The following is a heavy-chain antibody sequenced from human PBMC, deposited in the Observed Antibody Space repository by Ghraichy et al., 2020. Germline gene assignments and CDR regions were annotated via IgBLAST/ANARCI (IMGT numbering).Heavy chain of an antibody. CDR3: AKEDRIAVAGE. V-gene: IGHV3-23*01. D-gene: IGHD6-19*01. CDR2: ISGSGGST. J-gene: IGHJ4*02. Sequence: GESLNISCAASGFTFSSYAMSWVRQAPGKGLEWVSAISGSGGSTYYADSVKGRFTISRDNSKNTLYLQMNSLRAEDTAVYYCAKEDRIAVAGEWGQGTLVTVSS. CDR1: GFTFSSYA.